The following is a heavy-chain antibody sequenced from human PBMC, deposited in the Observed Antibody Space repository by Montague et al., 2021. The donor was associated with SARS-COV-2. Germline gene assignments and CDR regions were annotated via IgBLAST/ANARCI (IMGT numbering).Heavy chain of an antibody. CDR3: TSGREGNYNVMDV. J-gene: IGHJ6*02. D-gene: IGHD1-1*01. Sequence: CAISGDSVSSNSATWNWVRQSPSRGLEWLGRTYYRSKWYNDSAVSVRGRVTINPDTSKNQLSLQLNSVTPEDTAIYYCTSGREGNYNVMDVWGQGTTVTVSS. CDR1: GDSVSSNSAT. CDR2: TYYRSKWYN. V-gene: IGHV6-1*01.